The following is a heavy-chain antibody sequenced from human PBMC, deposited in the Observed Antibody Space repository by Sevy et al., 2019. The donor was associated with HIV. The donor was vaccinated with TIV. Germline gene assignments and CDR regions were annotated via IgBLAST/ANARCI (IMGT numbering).Heavy chain of an antibody. CDR1: GFTFSSYG. J-gene: IGHJ4*02. Sequence: GGSLRLSCAASGFTFSSYGMHWVRQAPGKGLEWVAVIWYDGSNKYYAHSVKGRFTISRDNSKNTLYLQMNSLRAEDTAVYYCARGTITYRGYSYGSDPIIDYWGQGTLVTVSS. CDR2: IWYDGSNK. CDR3: ARGTITYRGYSYGSDPIIDY. V-gene: IGHV3-33*01. D-gene: IGHD5-18*01.